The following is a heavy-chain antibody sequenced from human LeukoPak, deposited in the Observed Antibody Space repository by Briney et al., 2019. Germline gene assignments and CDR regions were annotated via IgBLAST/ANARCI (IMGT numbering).Heavy chain of an antibody. CDR1: GFTFSSYA. CDR3: AKDPLLSPIQLWYYFDY. Sequence: SGGSLRLSCAASGFTFSSYAMSWVRQAPGKGLEWVSAISGSGGSTYYADSVKGRFTISRDNSKNTLYLQMNSLRAEDTAVYYCAKDPLLSPIQLWYYFDYWGQGTLVTVSS. V-gene: IGHV3-23*01. D-gene: IGHD5-18*01. J-gene: IGHJ4*02. CDR2: ISGSGGST.